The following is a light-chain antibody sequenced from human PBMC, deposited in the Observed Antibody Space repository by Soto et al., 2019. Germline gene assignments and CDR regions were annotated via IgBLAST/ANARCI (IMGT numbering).Light chain of an antibody. V-gene: IGLV7-46*01. CDR3: FLSYSGARPVV. CDR2: DTS. J-gene: IGLJ2*01. Sequence: QTVVTQEPSLTVSPGGTVTLTCDSSTGPVTSGHWPYWLQQKPGQAPRTLIYDTSKKHSWTPARFSGSLLGGKAALTLSRAQPEDEADYYCFLSYSGARPVVFGGGTKVTVL. CDR1: TGPVTSGHW.